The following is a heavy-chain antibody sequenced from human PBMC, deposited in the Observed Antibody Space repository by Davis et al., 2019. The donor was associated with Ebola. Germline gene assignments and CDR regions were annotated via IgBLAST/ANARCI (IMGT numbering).Heavy chain of an antibody. CDR2: ISYDGSNK. CDR3: ARDLYYDSSGYSYYFDY. D-gene: IGHD3-22*01. Sequence: RLSCAASGFTFSSYAMHWVRQAPGKGLEWVAVISYDGSNKYYADSVKGRFTISRDNSKNTLYLQMNSLRAEDTAVYYCARDLYYDSSGYSYYFDYWGQGTLVTVSS. V-gene: IGHV3-30-3*01. CDR1: GFTFSSYA. J-gene: IGHJ4*02.